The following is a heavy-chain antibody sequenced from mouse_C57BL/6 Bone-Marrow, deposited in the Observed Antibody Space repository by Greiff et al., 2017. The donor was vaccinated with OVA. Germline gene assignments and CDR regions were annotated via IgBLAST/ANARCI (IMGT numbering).Heavy chain of an antibody. CDR3: TTTVVAPGYYFDY. J-gene: IGHJ2*01. Sequence: QVQLQQSGAELVRPGASVTLSCKASGYTFTDYEMHWVKQTPVHGLEWIGAIDPETGGTAYNQKFKGKAILTAAKSSSTAYMELRSLTSEDSAVYYCTTTVVAPGYYFDYWGQGTTLTVSS. CDR1: GYTFTDYE. V-gene: IGHV1-15*01. D-gene: IGHD1-1*01. CDR2: IDPETGGT.